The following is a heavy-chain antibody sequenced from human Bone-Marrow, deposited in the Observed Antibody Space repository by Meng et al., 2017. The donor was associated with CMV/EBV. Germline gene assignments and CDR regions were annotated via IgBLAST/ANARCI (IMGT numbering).Heavy chain of an antibody. Sequence: GESLKISCAASGFTFSDYYMSWIRQAPGKGLEWASYISSSGSTIYYADSVKGRFTISRDNAKNSLYLQMNSLRAEDTAVYYCARVKGSSSWYRVNWFDPWGQGTLVTVSS. CDR2: ISSSGSTI. J-gene: IGHJ5*02. CDR1: GFTFSDYY. V-gene: IGHV3-11*04. D-gene: IGHD6-13*01. CDR3: ARVKGSSSWYRVNWFDP.